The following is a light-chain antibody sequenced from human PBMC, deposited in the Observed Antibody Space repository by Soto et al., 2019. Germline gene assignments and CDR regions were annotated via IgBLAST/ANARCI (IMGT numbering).Light chain of an antibody. J-gene: IGKJ1*01. CDR1: QSISSW. CDR3: QQYNSYPWT. CDR2: DAS. Sequence: DIQMTQSPSTLSAYVGDRVTIPFRASQSISSWLAWYQQKPGKAPNLLIYDASSLESGVPSRFSGSGSGTEFTLSISSLQPDDFATYYCQQYNSYPWTFGQVANVDIK. V-gene: IGKV1-5*01.